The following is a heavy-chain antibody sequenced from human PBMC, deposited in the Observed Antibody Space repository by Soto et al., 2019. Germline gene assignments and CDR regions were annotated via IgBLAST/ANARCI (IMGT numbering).Heavy chain of an antibody. V-gene: IGHV1-18*01. CDR1: GYTFTSYG. D-gene: IGHD3-3*01. CDR2: ISAYNGNT. Sequence: ASVKVSCKASGYTFTSYGISWVRQAPGQGLEWMGWISAYNGNTNYAQKLQGRVTMTTDTSTSTAYMELRSLRSDDTAVYYCARVPYYDFWSGYYMYYYYYGMDVWGQGTTVTVSS. CDR3: ARVPYYDFWSGYYMYYYYYGMDV. J-gene: IGHJ6*02.